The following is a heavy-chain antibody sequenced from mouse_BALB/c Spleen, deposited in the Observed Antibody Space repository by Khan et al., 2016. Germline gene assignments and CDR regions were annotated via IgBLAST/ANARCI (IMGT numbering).Heavy chain of an antibody. CDR2: IWPGGST. J-gene: IGHJ3*01. D-gene: IGHD2-4*01. V-gene: IGHV2-9*02. CDR3: ARDDQDYDAWFAS. CDR1: GFSLTNSG. Sequence: VQLVESGPGLVAPSQSLSITCTVSGFSLTNSGVHWIRQPPGKGLEWLGVIWPGGSTDYNSALMSRLSITKDNSQNQVFLKMISLQTDDTAMYYCARDDQDYDAWFASWGQGTLVIVS.